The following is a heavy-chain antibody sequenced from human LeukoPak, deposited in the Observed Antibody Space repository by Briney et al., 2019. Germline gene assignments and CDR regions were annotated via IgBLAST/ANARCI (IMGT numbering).Heavy chain of an antibody. CDR2: IYYSGST. CDR3: ARGHTRYYFDY. V-gene: IGHV4-39*07. D-gene: IGHD1-1*01. Sequence: PSETLSLTCTVSGGSISSSSYFWGWIRQPPGKGLEWIGSIYYSGSTYYNPSLKSRVTIFVDTSKNQFSLKLSSVTAPDTAVHYCARGHTRYYFDYWGQGTLVTVSS. J-gene: IGHJ4*02. CDR1: GGSISSSSYF.